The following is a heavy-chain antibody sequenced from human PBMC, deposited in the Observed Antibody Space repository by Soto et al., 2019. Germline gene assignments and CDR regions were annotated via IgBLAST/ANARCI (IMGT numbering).Heavy chain of an antibody. V-gene: IGHV1-18*04. CDR1: GYTFTSYG. J-gene: IGHJ4*02. Sequence: ASVKVSCKASGYTFTSYGISWVRQAPGQGLEWMGWISAYNGNTNYAQKLQGRVTMTTDTSTSTAYMELRSLRSDDTAVYYCARDCGGDCYSAAIDYWGQGTLVPVSS. CDR3: ARDCGGDCYSAAIDY. D-gene: IGHD2-21*02. CDR2: ISAYNGNT.